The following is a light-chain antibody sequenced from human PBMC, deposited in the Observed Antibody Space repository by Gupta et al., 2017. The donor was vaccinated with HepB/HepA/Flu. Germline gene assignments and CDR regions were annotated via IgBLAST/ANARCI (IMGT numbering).Light chain of an antibody. CDR1: QGISSW. V-gene: IGKV1D-12*01. CDR2: AAS. J-gene: IGKJ5*01. Sequence: DIQMTQSPSSVSASVGDRVTITCRASQGISSWLARYQQKPGKPPKLLIYAASRLQSGVPSRFSGSGSGTDFTLTISSLQPEDFATYYCQQANSFPITFGQGTLMEIK. CDR3: QQANSFPIT.